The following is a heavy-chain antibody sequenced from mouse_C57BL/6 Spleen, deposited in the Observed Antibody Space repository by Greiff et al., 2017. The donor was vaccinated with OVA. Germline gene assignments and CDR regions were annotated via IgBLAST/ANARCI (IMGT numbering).Heavy chain of an antibody. CDR2: IDPSDSYT. J-gene: IGHJ4*01. V-gene: IGHV1-50*01. Sequence: VQLQQPGAELVKPGASVKLSCKASGYTFTSYWMQWVKQRPGQGLEWIGEIDPSDSYTNYNQKFKGKATLTVDTSSSTAYMQLSSLTSEDSAVYYCAATGTDYYAMDYWGQGTSVTVSS. CDR3: AATGTDYYAMDY. CDR1: GYTFTSYW. D-gene: IGHD4-1*02.